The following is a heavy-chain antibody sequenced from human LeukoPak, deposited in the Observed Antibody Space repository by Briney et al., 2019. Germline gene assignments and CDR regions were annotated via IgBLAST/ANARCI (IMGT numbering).Heavy chain of an antibody. D-gene: IGHD1-14*01. V-gene: IGHV3-74*01. CDR2: INSDGSST. Sequence: GGSLRLSCAASGFTFSSYWMHWVRQAPGKGLVWVSRINSDGSSTSYADSVKGRFTISRDNAKNTLYLQMNCLRAEDTAVYYCARVIRRQTFDYWGQGTLVTVSS. CDR1: GFTFSSYW. J-gene: IGHJ4*02. CDR3: ARVIRRQTFDY.